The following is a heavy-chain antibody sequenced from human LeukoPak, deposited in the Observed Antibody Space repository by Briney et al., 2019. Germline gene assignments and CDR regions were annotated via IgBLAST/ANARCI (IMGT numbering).Heavy chain of an antibody. J-gene: IGHJ4*02. D-gene: IGHD3-9*01. CDR2: ISYDGSNK. V-gene: IGHV3-30-3*01. CDR1: GFTFSSYA. Sequence: QPGGSLRLSCAASGFTFSSYAMLWVRQAPGKGLEWVAVISYDGSNKYYADSVKGRFTISRDNSKNTLYLQMNSLRAEDTAVYYCAREGPYDILTGYRQTHEIGVKFDYWGQGTLVTVSS. CDR3: AREGPYDILTGYRQTHEIGVKFDY.